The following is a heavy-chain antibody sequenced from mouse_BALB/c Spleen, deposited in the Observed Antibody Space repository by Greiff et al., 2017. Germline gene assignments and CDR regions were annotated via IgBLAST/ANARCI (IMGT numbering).Heavy chain of an antibody. V-gene: IGHV5-6*01. CDR2: ISSGGSYT. D-gene: IGHD1-1*01. Sequence: EVQRVESGGDLVKPGGSLKLSCAASGFTFTSYGMSWVRQTPDKRLEWVATISSGGSYTYYQDSVKGRFTISRDNAKNTLYLQMSSLKSEDTAMYYCAGQVGDWFAYWGQGTLVTVSA. J-gene: IGHJ3*01. CDR3: AGQVGDWFAY. CDR1: GFTFTSYG.